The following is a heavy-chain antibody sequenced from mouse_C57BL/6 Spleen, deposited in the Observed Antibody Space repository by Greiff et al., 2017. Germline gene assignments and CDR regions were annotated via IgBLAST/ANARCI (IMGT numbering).Heavy chain of an antibody. D-gene: IGHD1-1*01. J-gene: IGHJ4*01. CDR1: GFAFSDYG. CDR2: ISSGSSTI. Sequence: EVMLVESGGGLVKPGGSLKLSCAASGFAFSDYGMHWVRQAPEQGLEWVAYISSGSSTIYYADTVKGQFTISRDNAKNTLLLQMTSLRSEDTAMYYCARDYGSSYAMGYWGQVASVTVST. V-gene: IGHV5-17*01. CDR3: ARDYGSSYAMGY.